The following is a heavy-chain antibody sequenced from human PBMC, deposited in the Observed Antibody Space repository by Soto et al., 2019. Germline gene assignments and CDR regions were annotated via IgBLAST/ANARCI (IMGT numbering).Heavy chain of an antibody. J-gene: IGHJ6*02. CDR3: ARDATDYYGSVSYWFPYYYYGMDV. CDR1: GYTFTSYG. D-gene: IGHD3-10*01. Sequence: QVQLVQSGAEVKKPGASVKVSCKASGYTFTSYGISWVRQAPGQGLEWMGWISAYNGNTNYAQKLQGRVTMTTDTPTSTAYMELRSLRSDDTAVYYCARDATDYYGSVSYWFPYYYYGMDVWGQGTTVTVSS. V-gene: IGHV1-18*01. CDR2: ISAYNGNT.